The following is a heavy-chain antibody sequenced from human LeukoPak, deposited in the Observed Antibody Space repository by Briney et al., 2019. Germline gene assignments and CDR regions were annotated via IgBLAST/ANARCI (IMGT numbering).Heavy chain of an antibody. V-gene: IGHV1-69*04. Sequence: GASVKVSCKASGGTFSSYAISWVRQAPGQGLEWMGRIIPIFGIANYAQKFQGRVTITADKSTSTAYMEPSSLRSEDTAVYYCARGYGDYGMDVWGQGTTVTVSS. D-gene: IGHD4-17*01. CDR2: IIPIFGIA. CDR1: GGTFSSYA. CDR3: ARGYGDYGMDV. J-gene: IGHJ6*02.